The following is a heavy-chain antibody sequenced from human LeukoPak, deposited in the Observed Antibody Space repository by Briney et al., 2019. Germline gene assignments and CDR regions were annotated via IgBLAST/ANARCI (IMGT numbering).Heavy chain of an antibody. CDR2: IYYSGST. Sequence: SETLSLTCTVSGGSISSYYWSWIRQPPGKGLEWIGYIYYSGSTNYNPSLESRVTISVDTSKNQFSLKLSSVTAADTAVYYCARVGGSYEPIDYWGQGTLVTVSS. D-gene: IGHD1-26*01. J-gene: IGHJ4*02. CDR3: ARVGGSYEPIDY. CDR1: GGSISSYY. V-gene: IGHV4-59*01.